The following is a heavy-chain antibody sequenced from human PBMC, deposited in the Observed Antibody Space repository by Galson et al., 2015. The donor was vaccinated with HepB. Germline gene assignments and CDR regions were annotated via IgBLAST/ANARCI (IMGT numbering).Heavy chain of an antibody. CDR3: ARRITIFGVGRGAFDI. Sequence: QSGAEVKKPGESLKISCKGSGYSFTSYWIGWVRQMPGKGLGWMGIIYPGDSDTRYSPSFQGQVTISADKSISTAYLQWSSLKASDTAMYYCARRITIFGVGRGAFDIWGQGTIVTVSS. CDR1: GYSFTSYW. D-gene: IGHD3-3*01. J-gene: IGHJ3*02. V-gene: IGHV5-51*01. CDR2: IYPGDSDT.